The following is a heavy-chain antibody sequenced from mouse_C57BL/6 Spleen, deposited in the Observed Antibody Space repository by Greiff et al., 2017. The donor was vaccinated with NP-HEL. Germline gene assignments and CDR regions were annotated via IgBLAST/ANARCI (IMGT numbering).Heavy chain of an antibody. CDR2: IDPSDSYT. CDR3: ARYLGRLRRRGDAMDY. CDR1: GYTFTSYW. J-gene: IGHJ4*01. Sequence: QVQLQQPGAELVMPGASVKLSCKASGYTFTSYWMHWVKQRPGQGLEWIGEIDPSDSYTNYNQKFKGKSTLTVDKSSSTAYMQLSSLTSEDSAVYYCARYLGRLRRRGDAMDYWGQGTSVTVSS. D-gene: IGHD2-2*01. V-gene: IGHV1-69*01.